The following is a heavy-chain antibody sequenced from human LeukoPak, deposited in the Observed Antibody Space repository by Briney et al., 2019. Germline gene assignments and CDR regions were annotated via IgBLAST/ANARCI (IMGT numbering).Heavy chain of an antibody. J-gene: IGHJ4*02. CDR1: GGTFSSYA. V-gene: IGHV1-69*05. CDR3: ARDLGGGPTDY. CDR2: IIPIFGTA. D-gene: IGHD2-15*01. Sequence: ASVKVSCKASGGTFSSYAISWVRQAPGQGLEWMGRIIPIFGTANYAQKFQGRVTITTDESRSTAYMELSSLRSEDTAVYYCARDLGGGPTDYWGQGTLVTVSS.